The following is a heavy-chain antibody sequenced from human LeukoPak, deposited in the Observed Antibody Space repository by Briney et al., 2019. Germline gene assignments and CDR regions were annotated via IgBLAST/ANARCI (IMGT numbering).Heavy chain of an antibody. D-gene: IGHD6-19*01. V-gene: IGHV4-34*01. J-gene: IGHJ3*01. CDR3: ARHSSGGWLAD. Sequence: PSETLSLTCAVYGGSLNNYYWSWIRQPPGKGLEWIGEINHSGSTKYNPSLKSRVTISIDTSKNHFSVKLSSVTAADTAVYYCARHSSGGWLADWGQGTMVTVSS. CDR1: GGSLNNYY. CDR2: INHSGST.